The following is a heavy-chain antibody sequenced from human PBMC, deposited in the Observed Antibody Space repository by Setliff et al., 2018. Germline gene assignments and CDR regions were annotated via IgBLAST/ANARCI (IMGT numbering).Heavy chain of an antibody. CDR1: GASVSSFYYY. J-gene: IGHJ4*02. Sequence: SETLSLTCNVSGASVSSFYYYWAWIRQPPGKGLEYIGHISHAVSASYSPSLKSRLSISADTSKNQFSLKLTSVTAADTAVYYCVRTQCTATSCFYLPYWGQGTVVTVFS. D-gene: IGHD2-2*01. CDR2: ISHAVSA. CDR3: VRTQCTATSCFYLPY. V-gene: IGHV4-30-4*01.